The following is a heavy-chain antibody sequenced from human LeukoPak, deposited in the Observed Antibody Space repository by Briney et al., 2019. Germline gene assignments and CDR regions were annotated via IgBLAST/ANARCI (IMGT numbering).Heavy chain of an antibody. CDR2: ISSTSSYI. CDR3: ARVAVAGPTGWFDP. J-gene: IGHJ5*02. CDR1: GFTFSSYS. D-gene: IGHD6-13*01. V-gene: IGHV3-21*05. Sequence: GGSLRLSCAASGFTFSSYSMNWVRQAPGKGLEWVSYISSTSSYIHYADSVKGRFTISRDNPDNVVYLQMNSLRAEDTAVYYCARVAVAGPTGWFDPWGQGTLVTVSS.